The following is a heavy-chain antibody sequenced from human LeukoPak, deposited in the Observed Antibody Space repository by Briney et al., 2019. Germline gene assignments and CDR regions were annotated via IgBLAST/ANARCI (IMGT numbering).Heavy chain of an antibody. J-gene: IGHJ4*02. Sequence: SETLSLTCTVSGGSISSYYWSWIRQPPGKGLEWIAYIYYSGSTNYNPSLKSRVTISVDTSKNQFSLKLSSVTAADTAVYYCARTSSGWNFFDYWGQGTLVTVPS. CDR3: ARTSSGWNFFDY. CDR1: GGSISSYY. D-gene: IGHD6-19*01. CDR2: IYYSGST. V-gene: IGHV4-59*08.